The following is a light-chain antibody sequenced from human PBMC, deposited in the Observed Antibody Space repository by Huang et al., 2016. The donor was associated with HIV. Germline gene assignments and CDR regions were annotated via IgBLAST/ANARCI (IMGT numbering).Light chain of an antibody. J-gene: IGKJ2*01. CDR2: AAS. V-gene: IGKV1-9*01. CDR1: QGISSY. Sequence: IQLTQSPSSLSASVGDRVTITCRASQGISSYLAWYQQKPGKAPKLLIYAASTLQSGVPSRFSVSGPGTDFPLTLRSMHPEDFATYYCQQLNSYPYTFGQGTKLEIK. CDR3: QQLNSYPYT.